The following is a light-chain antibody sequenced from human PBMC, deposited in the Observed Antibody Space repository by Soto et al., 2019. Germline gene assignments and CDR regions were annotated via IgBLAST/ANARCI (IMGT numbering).Light chain of an antibody. CDR1: QSVSSY. Sequence: EIVLTQSPATLSLSPGDRATLSCRASQSVSSYLAWYQQKPGQAPRLLIYDASNRATGIPARFSGSGSGTDFTLTFSSLDPEDFAVYYCQQRNNGPPGYTFGRGTKLEIK. CDR3: QQRNNGPPGYT. J-gene: IGKJ2*01. V-gene: IGKV3-11*01. CDR2: DAS.